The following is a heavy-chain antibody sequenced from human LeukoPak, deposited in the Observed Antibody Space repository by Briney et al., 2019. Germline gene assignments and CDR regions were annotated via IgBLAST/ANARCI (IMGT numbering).Heavy chain of an antibody. CDR1: GFTFSSYG. Sequence: PGGSLRLSCAASGFTFSSYGMHWVRQAPGKGLEWVAVISYDGSNKYYADSVKGRFTISRDNSKNTLYLQMNSLRAEDTAVYYCAKYDSSGYLGSYWGQGTLVTVSS. J-gene: IGHJ4*02. D-gene: IGHD3-22*01. V-gene: IGHV3-30*18. CDR2: ISYDGSNK. CDR3: AKYDSSGYLGSY.